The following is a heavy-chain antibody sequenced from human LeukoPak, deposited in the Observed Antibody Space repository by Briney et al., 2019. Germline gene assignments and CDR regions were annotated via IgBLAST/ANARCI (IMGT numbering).Heavy chain of an antibody. J-gene: IGHJ6*03. Sequence: PSETLSLTCTVSGGSISSYYWSWIRQPPGKGLEWIGYIYYSGSTNYNPSLKSRVTISVDTSKNQFSLKLSSVTAADTAVYYCAAAPYSNNPYYYYYMGVWGKGTTVTVSS. CDR3: AAAPYSNNPYYYYYMGV. V-gene: IGHV4-59*08. D-gene: IGHD4-11*01. CDR1: GGSISSYY. CDR2: IYYSGST.